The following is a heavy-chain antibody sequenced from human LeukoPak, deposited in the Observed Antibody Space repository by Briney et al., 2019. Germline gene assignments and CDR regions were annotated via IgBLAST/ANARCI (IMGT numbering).Heavy chain of an antibody. V-gene: IGHV3-48*01. CDR3: AKGSLHCSSTSCYAGDAFDI. CDR1: GFSLSTYI. D-gene: IGHD2-2*01. Sequence: GGSLRLSCAASGFSLSTYIMNWVRQAPGKGLEWVSYIITISSTIYYADSVKGRFTISRDNSKNTLYLQMNSLRAEDTAVYYCAKGSLHCSSTSCYAGDAFDIWGQGTMVTVSS. J-gene: IGHJ3*02. CDR2: IITISSTI.